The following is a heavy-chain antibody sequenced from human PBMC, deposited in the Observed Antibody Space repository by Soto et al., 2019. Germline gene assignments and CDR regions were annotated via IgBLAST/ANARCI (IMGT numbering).Heavy chain of an antibody. D-gene: IGHD2-21*02. CDR2: INAGNGNT. J-gene: IGHJ4*02. Sequence: QVQLVQSGAEEKKPGASVKVSCKASGYTFTSYAMHWVRQAPGQRLEWMGWINAGNGNTKYSQKFQGRVTITRDTSASTAYMELSSLRSEDTAGYYCARSIVGVTALDYWGQGTLGTVSS. CDR3: ARSIVGVTALDY. V-gene: IGHV1-3*05. CDR1: GYTFTSYA.